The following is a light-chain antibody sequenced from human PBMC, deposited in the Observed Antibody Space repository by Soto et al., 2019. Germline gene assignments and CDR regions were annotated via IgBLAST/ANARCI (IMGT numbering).Light chain of an antibody. CDR1: QNITRY. CDR3: QQSYRTPWT. CDR2: SAS. J-gene: IGKJ1*01. V-gene: IGKV1-39*01. Sequence: DIQMTQSPSSLSASVRDRVTITCRASQNITRYLNWYQQKPGKAPRLLIYSASSLQSGVPSRFSGSGSGTDFTLSISSLQREDFATYHCQQSYRTPWTFGQGTKVDSK.